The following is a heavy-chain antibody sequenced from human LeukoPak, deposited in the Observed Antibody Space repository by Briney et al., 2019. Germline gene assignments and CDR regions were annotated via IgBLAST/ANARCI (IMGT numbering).Heavy chain of an antibody. CDR1: GFTFNSFA. CDR3: AKDKQQLVSDAFDI. J-gene: IGHJ3*02. CDR2: IGGGGDGT. V-gene: IGHV3-23*01. D-gene: IGHD6-13*01. Sequence: GGSLRLSCAASGFTFNSFAMNWVRQAPGRGLEGVSGIGGGGDGTFYADSVKGRFTISRDISKNTLYLQMNSLRAEDTAIYYCAKDKQQLVSDAFDIWGQGTMVTVSS.